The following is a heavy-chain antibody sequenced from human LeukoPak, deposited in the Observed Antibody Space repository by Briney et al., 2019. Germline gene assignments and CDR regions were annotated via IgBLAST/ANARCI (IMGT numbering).Heavy chain of an antibody. CDR3: AKVPAYYYDSSGLY. V-gene: IGHV3-23*01. CDR1: GFTFISYS. Sequence: PGGSLRLSCAASGFTFISYSMNWVRQAPGKGLERGSSISNSSPNIYYADSVKGRFTISSDNSRNTLYLQMNSLRAEDTAVYYCAKVPAYYYDSSGLYWGQGTLVTVSS. J-gene: IGHJ4*02. CDR2: ISNSSPNI. D-gene: IGHD3-22*01.